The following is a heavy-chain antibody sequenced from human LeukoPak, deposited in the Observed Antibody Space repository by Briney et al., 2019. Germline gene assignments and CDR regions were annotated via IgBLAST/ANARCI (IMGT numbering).Heavy chain of an antibody. V-gene: IGHV1-8*01. Sequence: APVKVSCKASGYTFTSYGINWVRQATGQGLEWMGWMNPNSGNTGYAQKFQGRVTMTRNTSISTAYMELSSLRSEDTAVYYCAREITTHYYDSSGYYYGEYFQHWGQGTLVTVSS. CDR2: MNPNSGNT. D-gene: IGHD3-22*01. J-gene: IGHJ1*01. CDR3: AREITTHYYDSSGYYYGEYFQH. CDR1: GYTFTSYG.